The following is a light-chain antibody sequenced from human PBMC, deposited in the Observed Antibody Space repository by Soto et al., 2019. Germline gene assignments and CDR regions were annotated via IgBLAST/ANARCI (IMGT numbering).Light chain of an antibody. CDR3: HQSGDSPT. Sequence: EIVLTQSRGTLSLSPVERATLDCSSSQTVNANFLAWYQQKPGQSPRLLIYGVSNRAPGIPDRFSGSGSGTDITLTISRLEPEDFAVYYCHQSGDSPTFGQGTKVDIK. V-gene: IGKV3-20*01. J-gene: IGKJ1*01. CDR1: QTVNANF. CDR2: GVS.